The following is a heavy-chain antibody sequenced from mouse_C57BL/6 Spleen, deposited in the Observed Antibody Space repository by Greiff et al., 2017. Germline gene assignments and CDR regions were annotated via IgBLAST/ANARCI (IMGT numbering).Heavy chain of an antibody. CDR2: IRNKANGYTT. CDR1: GFTFTDYY. J-gene: IGHJ1*03. V-gene: IGHV7-3*01. CDR3: ARVAGYYPNWDWDLDD. Sequence: EVQLVESGGGLVQPGGSLSLSCAASGFTFTDYYMSWVRQPPGKALEWLGFIRNKANGYTTEYSASVKGRFTISRDNSQSILYLQMNALRAEDSATYYCARVAGYYPNWDWDLDDWGTGTTVTVSS. D-gene: IGHD2-3*01.